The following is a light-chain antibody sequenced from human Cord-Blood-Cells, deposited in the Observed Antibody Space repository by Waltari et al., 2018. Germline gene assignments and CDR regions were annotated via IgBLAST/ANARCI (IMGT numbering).Light chain of an antibody. Sequence: QSALTQPASVPGSPGQSITISCTGTSSDVGGYNYVSWYQQHPGKAPKLMIYGVSNRPSGGSNRFSGSKSGNTASLTISGLQAEDEADYYCSSYTSSSTLYVFGTGTKVTVL. J-gene: IGLJ1*01. CDR2: GVS. CDR3: SSYTSSSTLYV. V-gene: IGLV2-14*01. CDR1: SSDVGGYNY.